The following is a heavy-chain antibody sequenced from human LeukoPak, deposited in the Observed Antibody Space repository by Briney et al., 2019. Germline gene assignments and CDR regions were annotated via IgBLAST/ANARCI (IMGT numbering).Heavy chain of an antibody. CDR2: ISSNSSYI. CDR3: ARGSGSGSYDAFDI. J-gene: IGHJ3*02. V-gene: IGHV3-21*01. CDR1: GFTFSSYS. Sequence: PGGSLRLSCAASGFTFSSYSMNWVRQAPGKGLEWVSSISSNSSYIYYADSVKGRFTISRDNAKNSLYLQMNSLRAEDTAVYYCARGSGSGSYDAFDIWGQGTMVTVSS. D-gene: IGHD3-10*01.